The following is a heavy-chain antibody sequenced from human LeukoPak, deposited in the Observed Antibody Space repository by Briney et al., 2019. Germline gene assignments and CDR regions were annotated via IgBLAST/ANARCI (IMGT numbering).Heavy chain of an antibody. V-gene: IGHV6-1*01. CDR1: GDSVSSNSVT. Sequence: SQTLSLTCAISGDSVSSNSVTWNWIRQSPSRGLEWLGRTYYRSTWYNDYAVSVRGRITVNPDTSKNQFSLKLSSVTAADTAVYYCARDLLNEGNHLDYWGQGTLVTVSS. J-gene: IGHJ4*02. CDR3: ARDLLNEGNHLDY. CDR2: TYYRSTWYN. D-gene: IGHD4-23*01.